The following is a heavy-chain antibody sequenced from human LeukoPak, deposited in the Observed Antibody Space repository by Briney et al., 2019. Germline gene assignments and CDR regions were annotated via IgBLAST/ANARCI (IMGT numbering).Heavy chain of an antibody. D-gene: IGHD6-19*01. CDR3: ASIAVAQGDHNNWFDP. CDR1: GGSISSGSYY. V-gene: IGHV4-39*07. J-gene: IGHJ5*02. Sequence: PSETLSLTCTVSGGSISSGSYYWSWIRQPPGKGLEWIGEINHSGSTNYNPSLKSRVTISVDTSKNQFSLKLSSVTAADTAVYYCASIAVAQGDHNNWFDPWGQGTLVTVSS. CDR2: INHSGST.